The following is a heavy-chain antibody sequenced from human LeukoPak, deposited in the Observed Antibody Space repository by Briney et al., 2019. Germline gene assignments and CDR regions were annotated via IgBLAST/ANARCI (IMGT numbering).Heavy chain of an antibody. D-gene: IGHD1-26*01. Sequence: PSETLSLTCTVSGGSINSYYWSWIRQPPGKGLEYIGYIYYSGSTNYNPSLKSRVTISLDTSKNQFSLKLSSVTAADTAVYYCATVHSGTYPTYFDLWGRGTLVTVSS. CDR1: GGSINSYY. CDR3: ATVHSGTYPTYFDL. J-gene: IGHJ2*01. V-gene: IGHV4-59*01. CDR2: IYYSGST.